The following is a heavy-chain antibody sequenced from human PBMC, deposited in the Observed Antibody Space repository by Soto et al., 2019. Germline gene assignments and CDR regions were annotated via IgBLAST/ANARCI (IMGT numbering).Heavy chain of an antibody. CDR2: INHSGST. Sequence: SETLSLTCTVSGGSISNYYWRWIRQPPGKGLEWIGEINHSGSTNYNPSLKSRVAISVDTSKNQFSLKLSSVTAADTAVYYCARRWGYSFDYWGQGTLVTVSS. V-gene: IGHV4-34*01. D-gene: IGHD7-27*01. J-gene: IGHJ4*02. CDR1: GGSISNYY. CDR3: ARRWGYSFDY.